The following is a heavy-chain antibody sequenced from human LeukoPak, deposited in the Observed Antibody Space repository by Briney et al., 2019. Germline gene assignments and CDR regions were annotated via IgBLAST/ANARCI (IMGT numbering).Heavy chain of an antibody. CDR1: GGSFSGYY. D-gene: IGHD3-10*01. V-gene: IGHV4-34*01. CDR2: INHSGRP. CDR3: AREHPGGGSGIATTNYYYYYMDV. J-gene: IGHJ6*03. Sequence: PSETLSLTCAVYGGSFSGYYWSWIRQPPGKGLEWIGEINHSGRPNYNPSLKSRVTISVDTSKNQFSLKLSSVTAADTAVYYCAREHPGGGSGIATTNYYYYYMDVWGKGTTVTVSS.